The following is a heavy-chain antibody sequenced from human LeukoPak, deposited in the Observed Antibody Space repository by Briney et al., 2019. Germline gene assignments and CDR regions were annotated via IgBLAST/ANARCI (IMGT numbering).Heavy chain of an antibody. D-gene: IGHD2-15*01. Sequence: GGSLRLSCAASGFTFSDYNMRWIRQAPGKGLEWVSSISRSGSTKYYADSVKGRFTISRDNAKNSLFLQMNSLRAEDTAVYYCARAGGYCGRISCPYYFDYWGQGSLVAVSS. J-gene: IGHJ4*02. CDR1: GFTFSDYN. CDR2: ISRSGSTK. CDR3: ARAGGYCGRISCPYYFDY. V-gene: IGHV3-11*01.